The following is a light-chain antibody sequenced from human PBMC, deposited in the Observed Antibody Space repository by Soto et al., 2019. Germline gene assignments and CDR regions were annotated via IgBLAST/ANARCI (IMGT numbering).Light chain of an antibody. CDR1: QSVGSY. V-gene: IGKV3-15*01. CDR2: DVS. Sequence: EIVLTQSPGTLSVSAGERATFSCRASQSVGSYLAWYQQKPGQAPRLLIYDVSTRATGVPARFSGTGSETDFTLTISGLQSEDSAVYFCQQYNNWPFSFGQGTRLEIK. J-gene: IGKJ5*01. CDR3: QQYNNWPFS.